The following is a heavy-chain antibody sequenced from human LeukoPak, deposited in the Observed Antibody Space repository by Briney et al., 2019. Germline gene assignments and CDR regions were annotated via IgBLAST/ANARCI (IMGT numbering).Heavy chain of an antibody. CDR1: GFSRSTSGMC. Sequence: SGPALVKPTQTLTLTCTFSGFSRSTSGMCVSWIRQPPGKALEWLARIDWDDDKYYSTSLKTRLTISKDASKNQVVLTMTNMDPVDTATYYCARHYYGSGSYSTPFDYWGQGTLVTASS. CDR2: IDWDDDK. D-gene: IGHD3-10*01. J-gene: IGHJ4*02. CDR3: ARHYYGSGSYSTPFDY. V-gene: IGHV2-70*11.